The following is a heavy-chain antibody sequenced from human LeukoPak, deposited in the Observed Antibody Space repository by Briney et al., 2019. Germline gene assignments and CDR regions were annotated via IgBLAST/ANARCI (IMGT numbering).Heavy chain of an antibody. CDR1: GYTLTELS. Sequence: ASVKVSCKVSGYTLTELSMHWVRQAPGKGLEWMGGFDPEDGETIYAQKLQGRVTMTTDTSTSTAYMELRSLRSDDTAVYYCARDRQQLVRNYYYGMDVWGQGTTVTVSS. CDR2: FDPEDGET. J-gene: IGHJ6*02. V-gene: IGHV1-24*01. D-gene: IGHD6-13*01. CDR3: ARDRQQLVRNYYYGMDV.